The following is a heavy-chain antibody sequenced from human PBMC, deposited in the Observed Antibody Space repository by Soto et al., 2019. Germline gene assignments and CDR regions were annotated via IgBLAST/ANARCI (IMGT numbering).Heavy chain of an antibody. CDR2: IKQDGSEQ. J-gene: IGHJ3*02. D-gene: IGHD1-26*01. CDR3: ARESLLGARDDDADI. Sequence: DVHLVQSGGGLVQPGGSLRLSCVTSGFTFSDHYMTWIRQAPGRGLEWVANIKQDGSEQFYVDSVKGRFTIYRDNAKKSLFLKMDRLRFEETGVYYCARESLLGARDDDADIWGQGTMVTVSS. V-gene: IGHV3-7*04. CDR1: GFTFSDHY.